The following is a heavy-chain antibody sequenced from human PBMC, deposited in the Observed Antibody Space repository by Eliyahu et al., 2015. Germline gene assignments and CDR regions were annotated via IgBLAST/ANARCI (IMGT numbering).Heavy chain of an antibody. Sequence: QVQLVESGGGVVQPGRSLRXSCAASGFDFSIYGMQWVRQAPGKGLEWVAVIWDDGSKKYYADSVKGRFTISRDNSKSTLYLQMNSLRAEDAALYYCARGRTVGDYWGQGTLVTVSS. D-gene: IGHD1-26*01. J-gene: IGHJ4*02. CDR1: GFDFSIYG. V-gene: IGHV3-33*01. CDR2: IWDDGSKK. CDR3: ARGRTVGDY.